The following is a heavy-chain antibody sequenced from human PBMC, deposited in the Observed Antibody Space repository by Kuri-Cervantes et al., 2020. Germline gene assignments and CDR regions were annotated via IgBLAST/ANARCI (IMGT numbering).Heavy chain of an antibody. J-gene: IGHJ3*02. Sequence: GESLKISCVASGFTFSSYAMSWARQAPGKGLEWVSAISGSGGSTYYADSVKGRFTISRDNAKNSLYLQMNSLRAEDTAVYYCARVGCSSTSCYHERKDAFDIWGQGTMVTVSS. CDR1: GFTFSSYA. D-gene: IGHD2-2*01. CDR3: ARVGCSSTSCYHERKDAFDI. V-gene: IGHV3-23*01. CDR2: ISGSGGST.